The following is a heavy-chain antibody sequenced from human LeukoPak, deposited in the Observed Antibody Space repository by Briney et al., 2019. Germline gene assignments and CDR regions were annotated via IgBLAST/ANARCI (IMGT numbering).Heavy chain of an antibody. D-gene: IGHD6-13*01. CDR3: ARERRGIAAAGTLENWFDP. J-gene: IGHJ5*02. CDR1: GFTFSSYA. CDR2: TSYDGGNK. V-gene: IGHV3-30*04. Sequence: GGSLRLSCAASGFTFSSYAMHWVRQAPGKGLEWVAVTSYDGGNKYYADSVKGRFTISRDNSKNTLYLQMNSLRAEDTAVYYCARERRGIAAAGTLENWFDPWGQGTLVTVSS.